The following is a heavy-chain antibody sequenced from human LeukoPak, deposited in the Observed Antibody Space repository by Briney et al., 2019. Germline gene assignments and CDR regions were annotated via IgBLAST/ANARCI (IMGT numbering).Heavy chain of an antibody. V-gene: IGHV3-30-3*02. J-gene: IGHJ4*02. D-gene: IGHD6-6*01. CDR2: ISYDGSNK. CDR3: AKWKYSNSGIDDY. CDR1: GFTFSSYA. Sequence: PGGSLRLSCAASGFTFSSYAMHWVRQAPGKGLEWVAVISYDGSNKYYADSVKGRFTISRDNSKNTLYLQMNSLRAEDTAVYYCAKWKYSNSGIDDYWGQGTPVTVSS.